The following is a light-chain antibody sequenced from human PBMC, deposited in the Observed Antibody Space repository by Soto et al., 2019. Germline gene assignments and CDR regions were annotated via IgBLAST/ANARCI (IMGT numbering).Light chain of an antibody. CDR1: SSNIGSNY. CDR3: AAWDDSLSGYV. Sequence: QSVRTQPPSASGTPGQRVTISCSGSSSNIGSNYVYWYQQLPGTAPKLLIYRNNQRPSGVPDRFSGSKSGTSASLAISGLRSEDEADYYCAAWDDSLSGYVFGPSTEVTDL. J-gene: IGLJ1*01. CDR2: RNN. V-gene: IGLV1-47*01.